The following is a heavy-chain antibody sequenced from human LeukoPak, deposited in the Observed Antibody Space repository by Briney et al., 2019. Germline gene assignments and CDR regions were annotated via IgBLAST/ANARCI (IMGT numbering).Heavy chain of an antibody. CDR1: GYTFTSYY. J-gene: IGHJ4*02. CDR3: ARVGDNVLRFLEG. Sequence: VASVKVSFKASGYTFTSYYMHWVRQAPGQGLEWMGWINPNSGGTNYAQKYQGRVTMTRDTSINTAYMELRRLRSDDTAVYYCARVGDNVLRFLEGWGQGTLVTVSS. V-gene: IGHV1-2*02. CDR2: INPNSGGT. D-gene: IGHD3-3*01.